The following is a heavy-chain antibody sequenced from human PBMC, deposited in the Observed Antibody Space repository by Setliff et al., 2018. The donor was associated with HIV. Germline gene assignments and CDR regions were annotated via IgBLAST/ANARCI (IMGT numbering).Heavy chain of an antibody. V-gene: IGHV4-59*01. D-gene: IGHD3-22*01. CDR2: IYYNGGT. J-gene: IGHJ4*02. CDR3: TRGIGGIGYYPDY. CDR1: GGSITGYY. Sequence: PSETLSLTCTVSGGSITGYYWSWIRQPPGKGMEWIGYIYYNGGTNYNPSLKSRVTMLVDTSGNHFTLKLTSVTAAGTAMYYCTRGIGGIGYYPDYWGQGTLVTVSS.